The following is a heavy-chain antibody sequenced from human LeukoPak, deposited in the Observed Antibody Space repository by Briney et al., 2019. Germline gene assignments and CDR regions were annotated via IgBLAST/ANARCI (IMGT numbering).Heavy chain of an antibody. Sequence: SQTLSLTCAISGDSVSSNGVAWNWIRQSPSRGLEWLGRTYYRSKWFNDYAVSVNSRITISPDISKNQFSLQLSSVTPEDTAVYFCARGAWRSFDYWGQGTLVTVTS. CDR3: ARGAWRSFDY. V-gene: IGHV6-1*01. CDR1: GDSVSSNGVA. J-gene: IGHJ4*02. CDR2: TYYRSKWFN.